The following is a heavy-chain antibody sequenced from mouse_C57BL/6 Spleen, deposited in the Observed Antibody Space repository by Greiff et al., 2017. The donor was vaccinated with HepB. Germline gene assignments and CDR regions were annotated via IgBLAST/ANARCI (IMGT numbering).Heavy chain of an antibody. Sequence: VQLQQPGAELVKPGASVKLSCKASGYTFTSYWMHWVKQRPGQGLEWIGMIHPNSGSTNYNEKFKSKATLTVDKSSSTAYMQLSSLTSEDSAVYYCARGGYYSNSYAMDYWGQGTSVTVSP. CDR2: IHPNSGST. CDR3: ARGGYYSNSYAMDY. CDR1: GYTFTSYW. D-gene: IGHD2-5*01. V-gene: IGHV1-64*01. J-gene: IGHJ4*01.